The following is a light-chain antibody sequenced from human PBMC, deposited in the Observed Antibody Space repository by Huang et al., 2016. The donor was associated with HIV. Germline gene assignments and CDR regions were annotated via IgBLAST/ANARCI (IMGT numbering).Light chain of an antibody. Sequence: EIVMTQSPGTLSVSPGERATLSCSASQSVCSSLAWYQQKPGQAPRLLIYGASTRATGIPARFSGSGSGTEFTLTISSLQSEDFAVYYCQQYNNWPLTFGGGTKVEI. V-gene: IGKV3-15*01. CDR1: QSVCSS. CDR2: GAS. CDR3: QQYNNWPLT. J-gene: IGKJ4*01.